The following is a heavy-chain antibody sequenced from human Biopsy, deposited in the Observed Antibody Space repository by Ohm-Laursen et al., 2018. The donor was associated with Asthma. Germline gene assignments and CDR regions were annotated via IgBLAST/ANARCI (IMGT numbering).Heavy chain of an antibody. D-gene: IGHD6-6*01. V-gene: IGHV4-39*02. CDR1: GDAMSTSGSY. CDR2: IYYSGRT. CDR3: ARAVSSSSCWYFDL. Sequence: SQTLSLTCIVSGDAMSTSGSYWGWIRQSPGKGLEWIGSIYYSGRTYYNPSLESRVTISADTSKNHFSLKVTPVTAADTAVYYCARAVSSSSCWYFDLWGRGDLVTVSS. J-gene: IGHJ2*01.